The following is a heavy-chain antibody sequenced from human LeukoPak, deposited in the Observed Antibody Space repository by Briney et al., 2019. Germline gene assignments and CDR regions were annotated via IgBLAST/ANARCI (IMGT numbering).Heavy chain of an antibody. J-gene: IGHJ4*02. Sequence: ASVKVSCKASGYAFTNYVISWVRQAPGQGLEWMGWISVYNGNTNYAQKLQGRVTMTADTSTTTAYMELRSLRSDDTAVYYCARGYCSSATCRHFDYWGQGALVTVSS. CDR2: ISVYNGNT. CDR3: ARGYCSSATCRHFDY. V-gene: IGHV1-18*01. CDR1: GYAFTNYV. D-gene: IGHD2-2*01.